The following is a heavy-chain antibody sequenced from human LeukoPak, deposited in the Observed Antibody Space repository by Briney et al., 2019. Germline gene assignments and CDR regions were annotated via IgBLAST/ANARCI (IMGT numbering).Heavy chain of an antibody. CDR2: ISGSGST. J-gene: IGHJ4*02. Sequence: PGGSLRLSCAASGFTFSSYAMSWVRPAPGKGLEWVSAISGSGSTYYADSVKGRFTISRDNSKNTLYLQMNSLRAEDTAVYYCAKDLSPFDYWGQGTLVTVSS. V-gene: IGHV3-23*01. CDR3: AKDLSPFDY. CDR1: GFTFSSYA.